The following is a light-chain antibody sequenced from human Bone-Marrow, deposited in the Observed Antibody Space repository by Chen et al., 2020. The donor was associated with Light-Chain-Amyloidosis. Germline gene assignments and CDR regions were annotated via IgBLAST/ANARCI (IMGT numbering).Light chain of an antibody. CDR2: EVT. Sequence: QSALTQPASVSGSPGQSITVHCAGTSSDVRVYNLVSWYQQHPGKAPKLMIYEVTKRPSGVFTLFSGSRVGNAASITISGLQAEDETDYYCCSYQGCCNPYVFGAGTKVTVL. V-gene: IGLV2-23*02. J-gene: IGLJ1*01. CDR1: SSDVRVYNL. CDR3: CSYQGCCNPYV.